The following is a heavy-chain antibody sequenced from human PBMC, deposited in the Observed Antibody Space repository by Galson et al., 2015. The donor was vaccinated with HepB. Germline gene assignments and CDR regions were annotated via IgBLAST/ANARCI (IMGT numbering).Heavy chain of an antibody. J-gene: IGHJ4*02. CDR1: GYSFSTYW. CDR2: IYPGDFDT. Sequence: QSGAEVKKPGESLKISCNLSGYSFSTYWIGWVRQMPGKGLEWVGIIYPGDFDTRYSPSFQGQVTISADRSTNTAYLQWRSLRASDTAMYYCARLSITGDPGEYWGQGTLVTVSS. V-gene: IGHV5-51*01. CDR3: ARLSITGDPGEY. D-gene: IGHD7-27*01.